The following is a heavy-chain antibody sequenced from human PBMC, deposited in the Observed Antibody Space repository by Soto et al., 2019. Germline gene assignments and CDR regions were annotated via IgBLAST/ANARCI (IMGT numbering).Heavy chain of an antibody. D-gene: IGHD6-6*01. CDR3: ARVKRLVTAARYSGESYYYFMDV. J-gene: IGHJ6*03. CDR2: IYYSGST. Sequence: SETLSLTCTVSGGSISSYYWSWIRQPPGKGLEWIGYIYYSGSTNYNPSLKSRVTISVDTSKNQFSLKLSSVTAADTAVYYCARVKRLVTAARYSGESYYYFMDVWGQGTTVTVSS. CDR1: GGSISSYY. V-gene: IGHV4-59*01.